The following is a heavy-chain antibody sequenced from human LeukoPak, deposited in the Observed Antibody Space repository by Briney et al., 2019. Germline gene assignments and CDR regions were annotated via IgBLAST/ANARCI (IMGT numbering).Heavy chain of an antibody. CDR1: GGSISSGSYY. V-gene: IGHV4-61*02. J-gene: IGHJ4*02. CDR2: IYTSGST. CDR3: ARRSVRLGFWSGPGS. Sequence: PSQTLSLTCTVSGGSISSGSYYWSWIRQPAGKGLEWIGRIYTSGSTNYNPSLKSRVTISVDTSKNQFSLKLSSVTAADTAVYYCARRSVRLGFWSGPGSWGQGTLVTVSS. D-gene: IGHD3-3*01.